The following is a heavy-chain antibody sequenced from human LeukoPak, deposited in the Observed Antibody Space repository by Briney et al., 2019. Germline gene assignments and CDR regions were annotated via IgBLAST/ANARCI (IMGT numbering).Heavy chain of an antibody. CDR1: GYSISSGYY. CDR3: AREREYYYMDV. V-gene: IGHV4-38-2*02. CDR2: IDXSGTT. Sequence: PSETLSLTCAVSGYSISSGYYXTWIRQPPGXGXDYIGSIDXSGTTYYNPSLMSRVTISVDTTQNHFSLRLTSVTAADTAVYYCAREREYYYMDVWGEGTTVSVSS. D-gene: IGHD1-26*01. J-gene: IGHJ6*03.